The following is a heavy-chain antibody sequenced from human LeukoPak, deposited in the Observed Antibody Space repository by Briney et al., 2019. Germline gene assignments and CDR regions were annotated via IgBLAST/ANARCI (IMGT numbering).Heavy chain of an antibody. Sequence: KPSETLSLTCTVSGGSISSSSYYWGWIRQPPGKGLEWIGSIYYSGSTYYNPSLKSRVTISVDTSKNQFSLKLSSVTAADTAVYYCARGQPRRYYDILTGSAYWFDPWGQGTLVTVSS. CDR3: ARGQPRRYYDILTGSAYWFDP. CDR1: GGSISSSSYY. V-gene: IGHV4-39*07. J-gene: IGHJ5*02. CDR2: IYYSGST. D-gene: IGHD3-9*01.